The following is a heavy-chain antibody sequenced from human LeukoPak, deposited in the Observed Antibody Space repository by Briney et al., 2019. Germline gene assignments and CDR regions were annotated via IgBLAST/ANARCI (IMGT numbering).Heavy chain of an antibody. CDR3: ATIDYGDSRLGMDV. V-gene: IGHV4-59*01. CDR1: GGSISSYY. J-gene: IGHJ6*02. Sequence: SGTLSLTCTVSGGSISSYYWSWIRQPPGKGLEWIGYIYYSGSTNNNPSLKSRVTISVDTSKNQFSLKLSSVTAADTAVYYCATIDYGDSRLGMDVWGQGTTVTVSS. D-gene: IGHD4-17*01. CDR2: IYYSGST.